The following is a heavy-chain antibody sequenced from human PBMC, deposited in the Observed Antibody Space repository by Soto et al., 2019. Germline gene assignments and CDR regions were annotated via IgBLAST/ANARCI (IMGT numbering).Heavy chain of an antibody. D-gene: IGHD2-2*01. J-gene: IGHJ6*02. V-gene: IGHV1-69*12. Sequence: QVQLVQSGAEVKKPGSSVKVSCKASGGTFSSYAISWVRQAPGQGLEWMGGIIPIFGTANYAQKFQGRVTITADESTSSAYMVLSSLRSEYTAVYYCARHVPAAGYYYGMDVWGQGTTVPVSS. CDR3: ARHVPAAGYYYGMDV. CDR2: IIPIFGTA. CDR1: GGTFSSYA.